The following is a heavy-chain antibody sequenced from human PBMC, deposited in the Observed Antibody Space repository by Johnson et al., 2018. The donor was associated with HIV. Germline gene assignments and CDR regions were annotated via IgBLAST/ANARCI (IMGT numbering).Heavy chain of an antibody. Sequence: VQLVESGGALVKPGGSLRLSCVASGFTFSNVWMTWVRQAPGKGLAWVGRIKRKSDGETTDYAAPVKGRFTISRDDSKNTLYLHMNSLKTEDTAVYSCATGDCNGGSCNAFDIWGQGTMVTVSS. D-gene: IGHD2-15*01. CDR2: IKRKSDGETT. CDR1: GFTFSNVW. J-gene: IGHJ3*02. CDR3: ATGDCNGGSCNAFDI. V-gene: IGHV3-15*02.